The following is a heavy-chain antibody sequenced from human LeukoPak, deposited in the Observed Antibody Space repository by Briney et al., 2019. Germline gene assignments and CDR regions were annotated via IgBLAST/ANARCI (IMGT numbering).Heavy chain of an antibody. Sequence: ASVKVSCKASGYTFTSYGISWVRQAPGQGLEWMGWINPNSGGTNYAQKLQGRVTMTRDTSISTAYMELSRLRSDDTAVYYCARDRRVIAAAGAVNWFDPWGQGTLVTVSS. CDR2: INPNSGGT. V-gene: IGHV1-2*02. D-gene: IGHD6-13*01. J-gene: IGHJ5*02. CDR3: ARDRRVIAAAGAVNWFDP. CDR1: GYTFTSYG.